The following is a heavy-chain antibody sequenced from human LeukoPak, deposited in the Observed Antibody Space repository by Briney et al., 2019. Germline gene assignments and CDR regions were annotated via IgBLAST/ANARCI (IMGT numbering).Heavy chain of an antibody. V-gene: IGHV4-34*01. CDR2: INHSGST. J-gene: IGHJ6*02. D-gene: IGHD2-2*01. CDR3: ARVSCSSTSCYEMGYGMDV. Sequence: PSETLSLTCAVYGGSFSGYYWSWIRQPPGKGLEWIGEINHSGSTNYNPSLKSRVTISVDTSKNQLSLKLSSVTAADTAVYYCARVSCSSTSCYEMGYGMDVWGQGTTVTVSS. CDR1: GGSFSGYY.